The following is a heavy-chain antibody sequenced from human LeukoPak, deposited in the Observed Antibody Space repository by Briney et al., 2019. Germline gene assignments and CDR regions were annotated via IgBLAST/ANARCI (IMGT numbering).Heavy chain of an antibody. V-gene: IGHV3-7*01. Sequence: PGGSLRLSCAASGFPFSSYWMAWVRQAPGKGLEWVASIKQDGGETFYVDSVKGRFTISRDNAKNSLYLQMNSLRAEDTAVYYCARDRLRAMDVWGQGTTVTVSS. CDR3: ARDRLRAMDV. D-gene: IGHD5/OR15-5a*01. J-gene: IGHJ6*02. CDR1: GFPFSSYW. CDR2: IKQDGGET.